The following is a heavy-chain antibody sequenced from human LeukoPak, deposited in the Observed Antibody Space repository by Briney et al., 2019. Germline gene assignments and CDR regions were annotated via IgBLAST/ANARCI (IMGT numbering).Heavy chain of an antibody. J-gene: IGHJ5*02. Sequence: GSSVKVSCKASGGTFSSYAISWVRQAPGQGLEWMGRIIPILGIANYAQKFQGRVTITADKSTSTAYMELSSLRSEDTAVYYCARGGAVLRFGETASENWFDPWGQGTLVTVSS. CDR1: GGTFSSYA. CDR2: IIPILGIA. CDR3: ARGGAVLRFGETASENWFDP. V-gene: IGHV1-69*04. D-gene: IGHD3-10*01.